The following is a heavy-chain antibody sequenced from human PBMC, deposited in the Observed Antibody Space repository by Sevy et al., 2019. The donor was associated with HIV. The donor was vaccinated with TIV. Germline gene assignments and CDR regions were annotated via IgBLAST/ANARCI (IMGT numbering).Heavy chain of an antibody. CDR2: LKSDVYGGTV. D-gene: IGHD6-13*01. Sequence: GGSLRLSCTASGFTFGDYCMSWVRQAPGKGLEWVAFLKSDVYGGTVEHAASVRGRFVISRDDSKTIAYLQMNDLKTEDTGVYHCTRWKAAQSIFDYWGQGALVTVSS. CDR1: GFTFGDYC. CDR3: TRWKAAQSIFDY. J-gene: IGHJ4*02. V-gene: IGHV3-49*04.